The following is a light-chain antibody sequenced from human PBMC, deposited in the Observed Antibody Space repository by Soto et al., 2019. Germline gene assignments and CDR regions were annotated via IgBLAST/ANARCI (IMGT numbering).Light chain of an antibody. J-gene: IGKJ1*01. Sequence: DIVMTQSPDSLAVSLGERATINCKSSQSVLYSSSNKNYLAWYQQKSGQPPKLLIYWASTRESGVPDRFSGSGSGTDFTLTISSLQAEDVAVYYCQQYYSTPLTFGQGTEVEIK. CDR3: QQYYSTPLT. CDR1: QSVLYSSSNKNY. CDR2: WAS. V-gene: IGKV4-1*01.